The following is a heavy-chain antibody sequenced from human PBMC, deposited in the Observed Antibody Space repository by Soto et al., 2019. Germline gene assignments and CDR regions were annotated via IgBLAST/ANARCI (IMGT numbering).Heavy chain of an antibody. CDR1: GFTFSSYA. Sequence: GGSLRLSCAASGFTFSSYAMHWVRQAPGKGLEWVAVISYDGSNKYYADSVKGRFTISRDNSKNTLYLQMNSLRAEDTAVYYCARQENYYDSSGYYWGRNGMDVWGQGTTVTVSS. V-gene: IGHV3-30-3*01. J-gene: IGHJ6*02. CDR3: ARQENYYDSSGYYWGRNGMDV. CDR2: ISYDGSNK. D-gene: IGHD3-22*01.